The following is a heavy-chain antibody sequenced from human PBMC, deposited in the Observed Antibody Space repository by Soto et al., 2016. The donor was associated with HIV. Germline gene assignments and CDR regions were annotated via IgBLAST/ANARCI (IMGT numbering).Heavy chain of an antibody. CDR2: IYGGGST. D-gene: IGHD3-3*01. CDR1: GSTVNSDY. V-gene: IGHV3-66*01. CDR3: ALGRFQYI. J-gene: IGHJ1*01. Sequence: EMQLVESGGDLVQPGGSLRLSCVVSGSTVNSDYMSWVRQPPGKGLEWVSLIYGGGSTSCADSVKGRFTISRDKSKSTVYLQMNSLRVEDTAVYYCALGRFQYIWGQGTLVTVSS.